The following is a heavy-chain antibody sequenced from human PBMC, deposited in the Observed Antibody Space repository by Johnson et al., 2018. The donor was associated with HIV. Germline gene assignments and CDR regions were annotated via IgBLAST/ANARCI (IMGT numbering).Heavy chain of an antibody. D-gene: IGHD5-12*01. J-gene: IGHJ3*02. Sequence: QVQLVESGGGVVQPGGSLRLSCAASGFTFSSYAMHWVRQAPGKGLEWVAVISYDGGNKYYADSVKGRFTISRDNSKNTLHLQMNSLRAEDTAVYYCAREGGGYDGKGAFDIWGQGTMVTVSS. CDR3: AREGGGYDGKGAFDI. CDR2: ISYDGGNK. V-gene: IGHV3-30-3*01. CDR1: GFTFSSYA.